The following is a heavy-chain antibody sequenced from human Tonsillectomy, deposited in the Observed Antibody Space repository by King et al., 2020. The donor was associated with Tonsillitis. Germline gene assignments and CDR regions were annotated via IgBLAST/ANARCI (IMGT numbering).Heavy chain of an antibody. CDR1: GFTFSSYG. Sequence: VQLVESGGGVVQPGRSLRLSCAASGFTFSSYGMHWVRQAPGKGLEWVAVIWYDGSNKYYADSVKGRFTISRDNSKNTLYLQMNSLRAEDTAVYYCAGVAGYNACWSDPWGQRTLVTVSS. J-gene: IGHJ5*02. V-gene: IGHV3-33*01. CDR2: IWYDGSNK. D-gene: IGHD1-1*01. CDR3: AGVAGYNACWSDP.